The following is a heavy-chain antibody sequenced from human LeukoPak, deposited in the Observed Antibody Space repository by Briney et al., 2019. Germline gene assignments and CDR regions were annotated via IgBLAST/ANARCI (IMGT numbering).Heavy chain of an antibody. CDR1: GYTFTCYY. Sequence: ASVKVSCKASGYTFTCYYMHWVRHAPGQGLEWMGRINPNSGGTNYAQKFQGRVTMTRDTSITTAHMELSRLRYDDAAVYYCARDKYYDYVWGSYRPDYWGQGTLVTVCS. CDR2: INPNSGGT. V-gene: IGHV1-2*06. J-gene: IGHJ4*02. D-gene: IGHD3-16*02. CDR3: ARDKYYDYVWGSYRPDY.